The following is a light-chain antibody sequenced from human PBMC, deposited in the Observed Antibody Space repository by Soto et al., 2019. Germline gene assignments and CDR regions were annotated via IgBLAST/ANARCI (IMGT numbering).Light chain of an antibody. CDR1: SSDIGGYNY. CDR3: TSYTCRSTLYV. CDR2: EVT. Sequence: QSALTQPASVSGSPGQSITVSCTGTSSDIGGYNYVSWYQQHPGKAPKLMVYEVTNRPSGVSDRFSGSKSGNTASLTISGLQADDAGYYYCTSYTCRSTLYVFGTGTKVTVL. V-gene: IGLV2-14*01. J-gene: IGLJ1*01.